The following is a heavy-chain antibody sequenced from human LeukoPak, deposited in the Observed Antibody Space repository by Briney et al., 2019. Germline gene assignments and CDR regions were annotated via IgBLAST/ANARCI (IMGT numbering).Heavy chain of an antibody. CDR3: VSFYETY. D-gene: IGHD2-2*01. J-gene: IGHJ4*02. V-gene: IGHV3-74*01. CDR2: INSDGSWT. CDR1: GNYW. Sequence: GGSLRLSCAASGNYWMHWVRQAPGKGLLWVSHINSDGSWTTYADSVKGRFTISKDNAKNTVYLQMNDLRAEDTAVYYCVSFYETYWGRGTLVTVSS.